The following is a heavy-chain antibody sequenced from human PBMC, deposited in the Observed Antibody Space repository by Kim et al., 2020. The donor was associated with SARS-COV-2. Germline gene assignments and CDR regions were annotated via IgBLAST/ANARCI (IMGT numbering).Heavy chain of an antibody. J-gene: IGHJ4*02. D-gene: IGHD7-27*01. CDR3: ARGHWAKYYFDY. CDR2: INHSGST. CDR1: GGSFSGYY. Sequence: SETLSLTCAVYGGSFSGYYWSWIRQPPGKGLEWIGEINHSGSTNYNPSLKSRVTISVDTSKNQFSLKLSSVTAADTAVYYCARGHWAKYYFDYWGQGTL. V-gene: IGHV4-34*01.